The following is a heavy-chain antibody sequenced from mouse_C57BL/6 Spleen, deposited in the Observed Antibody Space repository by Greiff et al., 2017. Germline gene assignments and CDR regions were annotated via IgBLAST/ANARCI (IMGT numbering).Heavy chain of an antibody. J-gene: IGHJ1*03. V-gene: IGHV1-5*01. Sequence: EVQRVESGTVLARPGASVKMSCTTSGYTFTSYWMHWVKQRPGQGLEWIGAIYPGNSDTSYNQKFKGKAKLTAVTSASTAYMELSSLTNEDSAVYYCTGYYGSSWYFDVWGTGTTVTVSS. CDR3: TGYYGSSWYFDV. CDR1: GYTFTSYW. CDR2: IYPGNSDT. D-gene: IGHD1-1*01.